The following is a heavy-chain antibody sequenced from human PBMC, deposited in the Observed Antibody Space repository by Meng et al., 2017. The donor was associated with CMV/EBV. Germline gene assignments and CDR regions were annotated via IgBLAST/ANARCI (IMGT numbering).Heavy chain of an antibody. CDR2: IIPILGIA. J-gene: IGHJ4*02. CDR1: GGTFGSYT. V-gene: IGHV1-69*02. Sequence: SGGTFGSYTISWVRQAPGQGLEWMGRIIPILGIANYAQKFQGRVTITADKSTSTAYMELSSLRSEDTAVYYCARGGSRGGTSNFDYWGQGTLVTVSS. CDR3: ARGGSRGGTSNFDY. D-gene: IGHD1-1*01.